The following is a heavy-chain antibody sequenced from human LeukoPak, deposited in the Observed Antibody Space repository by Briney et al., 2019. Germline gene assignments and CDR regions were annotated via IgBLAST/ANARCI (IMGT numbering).Heavy chain of an antibody. CDR1: GFSFSSNW. J-gene: IGHJ3*02. D-gene: IGHD1-26*01. CDR2: IYSDGRRT. Sequence: PGGSLRLSCAASGFSFSSNWMHWVRHAPGKGLVWVSRIYSDGRRTDYADSVKGRFTISGDSAKNTLYLEMTGLRAEDTAVYYCTRSGRGGAFDIWGQGTMVTVSS. CDR3: TRSGRGGAFDI. V-gene: IGHV3-74*01.